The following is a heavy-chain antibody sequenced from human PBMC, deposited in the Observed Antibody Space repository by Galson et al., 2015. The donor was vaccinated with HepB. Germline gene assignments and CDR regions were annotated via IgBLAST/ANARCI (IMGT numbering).Heavy chain of an antibody. V-gene: IGHV3-7*03. CDR2: IKQDGSEK. CDR3: ARERGGGYFEL. D-gene: IGHD3-10*01. CDR1: GFTVSTFW. Sequence: SLRLSCAASGFTVSTFWMSWVRQAPGKGLEWVANIKQDGSEKYYVDSVKGRLTTSRDNAKNSLYLQMNSLRAEDTAVYYCARERGGGYFELWGRGTLVTVSS. J-gene: IGHJ2*01.